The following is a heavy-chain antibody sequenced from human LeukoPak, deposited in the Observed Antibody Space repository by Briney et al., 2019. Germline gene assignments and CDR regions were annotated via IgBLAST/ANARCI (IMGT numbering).Heavy chain of an antibody. CDR2: IHHSGST. J-gene: IGHJ4*02. CDR3: AREGGSYPVIYFDY. CDR1: GFTFSSYA. Sequence: PGGSLRLSCAASGFTFSSYAMSWVRQPPGKGLEWIGEIHHSGSTNYNPSLKSRVTISVDTSKNQFSLKLSSVTAADTAVYYCAREGGSYPVIYFDYWGQGTLVTVSS. D-gene: IGHD1-26*01. V-gene: IGHV4-34*01.